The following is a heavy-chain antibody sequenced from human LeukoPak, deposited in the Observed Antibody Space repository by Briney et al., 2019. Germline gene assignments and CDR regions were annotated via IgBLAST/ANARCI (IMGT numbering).Heavy chain of an antibody. CDR3: ASLRRDSIAAAGTIDY. J-gene: IGHJ4*02. CDR1: GGSINSGGYS. D-gene: IGHD6-13*01. Sequence: PSQTLSLTCAVSGGSINSGGYSWSWIRQPPGKGLEWIGYIYESGSTYYNPSLKSRVTMSLDRSKRQISLKLSSVTAADTAVYYCASLRRDSIAAAGTIDYWGQGTLVTVSS. CDR2: IYESGST. V-gene: IGHV4-30-2*01.